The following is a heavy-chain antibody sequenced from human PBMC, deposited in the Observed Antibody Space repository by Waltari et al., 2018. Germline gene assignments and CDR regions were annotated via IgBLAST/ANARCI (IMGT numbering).Heavy chain of an antibody. V-gene: IGHV1-18*01. CDR3: ARGGIAVATRGAVDI. CDR1: GYTFTSYG. Sequence: QVQLVQSGAEVKKPGASVKVSCKASGYTFTSYGISWVRQAPGQGLEWMGWVGAYNGNTNYDQKLQGRVTRTTDTSTITAYRELRSLISDDTAVYYCARGGIAVATRGAVDIWGQGTMVTVSS. CDR2: VGAYNGNT. J-gene: IGHJ3*02. D-gene: IGHD6-19*01.